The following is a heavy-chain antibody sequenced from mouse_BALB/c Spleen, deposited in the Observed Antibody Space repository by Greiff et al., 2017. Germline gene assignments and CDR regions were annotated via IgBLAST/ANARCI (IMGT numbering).Heavy chain of an antibody. CDR2: IWTGGGT. Sequence: VTLMESGPGLVAPSQSLSITCTVSGFSLTSYDISWIRQPPGKGLEWLGVIWTGGGTNYNSAFMSRLSISKDNSKSQVFLKMNSLQTDDTAIYYCVRDEGYPAWFAYWGQGTLVTVSA. CDR1: GFSLTSYD. V-gene: IGHV2-9-2*01. J-gene: IGHJ3*01. D-gene: IGHD2-14*01. CDR3: VRDEGYPAWFAY.